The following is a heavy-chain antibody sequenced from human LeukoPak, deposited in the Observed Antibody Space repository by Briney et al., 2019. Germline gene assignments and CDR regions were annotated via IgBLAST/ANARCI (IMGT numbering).Heavy chain of an antibody. J-gene: IGHJ4*02. Sequence: GGSLRLSCAASGFTFSSYGIHWVRQAPGKGREWVAVISYDGSNKYYADAVKGRFTISRDNAKNSLYLQMNSLRAEDTAVYYCARSSDYGDFKSPAGYWGQGTLVTVSS. CDR2: ISYDGSNK. CDR3: ARSSDYGDFKSPAGY. D-gene: IGHD4-17*01. V-gene: IGHV3-30*03. CDR1: GFTFSSYG.